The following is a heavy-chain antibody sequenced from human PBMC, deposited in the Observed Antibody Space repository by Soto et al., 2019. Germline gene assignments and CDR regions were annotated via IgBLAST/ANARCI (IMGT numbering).Heavy chain of an antibody. V-gene: IGHV1-18*01. CDR2: ISAYNGNT. CDR1: GYTFTSYG. CDR3: ARNEDIVVVPAAPLFYMDV. Sequence: RASVKVSCKASGYTFTSYGISWVRQAPGQGLEWMGWISAYNGNTNYAQKLQGRVTMTTDTSTSTAYMELRSLRSDDTAVYYCARNEDIVVVPAAPLFYMDVWGKGTTVTVSS. J-gene: IGHJ6*03. D-gene: IGHD2-2*01.